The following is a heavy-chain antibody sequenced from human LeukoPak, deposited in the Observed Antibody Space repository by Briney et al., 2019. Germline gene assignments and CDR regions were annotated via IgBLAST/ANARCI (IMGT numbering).Heavy chain of an antibody. J-gene: IGHJ4*02. CDR3: ARDRAEEGYNY. V-gene: IGHV3-48*04. CDR1: GFTFSNYW. D-gene: IGHD5-18*01. CDR2: ISSSGSTI. Sequence: PGGSLRLSCAASGFTFSNYWMNWVRQAPGKGLEWVSYISSSGSTIYYADSVKGRFTISRDNAKNSLYLQMNSLRAEDTAVYYCARDRAEEGYNYWGQGTLVTVSS.